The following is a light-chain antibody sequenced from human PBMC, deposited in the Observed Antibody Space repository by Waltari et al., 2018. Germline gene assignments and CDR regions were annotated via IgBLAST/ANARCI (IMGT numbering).Light chain of an antibody. CDR1: QNINNW. CDR2: KAS. Sequence: DIQMTQSPATLSASVGDRVTITCQASQNINNWLAWYQQKPGKAPKLLIYKASTLESGVPSRFSGSGSVTESTLTITSLQPDDFATYHCQQYNTYWLTFGGGTKVEIK. J-gene: IGKJ4*01. V-gene: IGKV1-5*03. CDR3: QQYNTYWLT.